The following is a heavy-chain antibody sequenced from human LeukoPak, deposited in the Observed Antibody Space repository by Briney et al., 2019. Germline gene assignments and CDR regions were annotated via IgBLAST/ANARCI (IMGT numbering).Heavy chain of an antibody. V-gene: IGHV3-23*01. CDR2: ISGSGGST. CDR3: AKDTAGRYYDSSGYPFWYFDL. CDR1: GFTFSNYA. J-gene: IGHJ2*01. D-gene: IGHD3-22*01. Sequence: GGSLRLSCAASGFTFSNYAMSWVRQAPGKGLEWVSTISGSGGSTYYADSVKGRFTISRDNSKNTLYLQMNSLRPEDTAFYYCAKDTAGRYYDSSGYPFWYFDLWGRGTLVTVSS.